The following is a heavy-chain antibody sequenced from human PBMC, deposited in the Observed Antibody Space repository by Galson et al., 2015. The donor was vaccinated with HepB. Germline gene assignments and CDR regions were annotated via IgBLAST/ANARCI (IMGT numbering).Heavy chain of an antibody. Sequence: SVKVSCKASGYTFTSYGISWVRQAPGQGLEWMGWISAYNGNTNYAQKLQGRVTMTTDTSTSTAYMELRSLRSDDTAVYYCARVSYSSSWYEEIDYYYYMDVWGKGTTVTVSS. CDR2: ISAYNGNT. V-gene: IGHV1-18*01. D-gene: IGHD6-13*01. CDR3: ARVSYSSSWYEEIDYYYYMDV. J-gene: IGHJ6*03. CDR1: GYTFTSYG.